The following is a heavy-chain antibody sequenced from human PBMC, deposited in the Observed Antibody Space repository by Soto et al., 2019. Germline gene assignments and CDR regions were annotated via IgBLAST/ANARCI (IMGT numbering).Heavy chain of an antibody. CDR3: ARDSGTYYDFLTGYRGTPDW. Sequence: EVQLVESGGGLVKPGGSLRLSCAASGFTFSSYSMNWVRQAPGKGLEWVSLISSSGSYIYYADSVKGRFTISRDNAKNSLFLQMNSLRAEATAVYYCARDSGTYYDFLTGYRGTPDWWGQGNLVTVSS. J-gene: IGHJ4*02. D-gene: IGHD3-9*01. CDR1: GFTFSSYS. V-gene: IGHV3-21*01. CDR2: ISSSGSYI.